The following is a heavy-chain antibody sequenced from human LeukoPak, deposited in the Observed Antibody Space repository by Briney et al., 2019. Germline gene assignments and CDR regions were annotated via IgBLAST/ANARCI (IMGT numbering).Heavy chain of an antibody. CDR2: ISSSGSTI. CDR1: GFTFSSYE. Sequence: PGGSLRLSCAASGFTFSSYEMNWVRQAPGKGLEWVSYISSSGSTIYYADSVKGRFTISRDNAKNSLYLQMNSLRAEDTAVYYCAKDRTVGSGGRLHFDYWGQGTLVTVSS. D-gene: IGHD2-15*01. V-gene: IGHV3-48*03. CDR3: AKDRTVGSGGRLHFDY. J-gene: IGHJ4*02.